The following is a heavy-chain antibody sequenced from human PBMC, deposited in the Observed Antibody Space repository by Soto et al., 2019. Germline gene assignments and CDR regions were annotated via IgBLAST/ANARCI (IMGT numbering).Heavy chain of an antibody. CDR1: GGTFSSYA. CDR3: AEGVYDSSGPLGLRADY. V-gene: IGHV1-69*01. J-gene: IGHJ4*02. D-gene: IGHD3-22*01. Sequence: QVQLVQSGAEVKKPGSSVNVSCKAAGGTFSSYAISWVRQAPGQGLEWMGGIIPIFGTANYAQKFQGRVTITADESTSPAYMELSSLRSEDTAVYYCAEGVYDSSGPLGLRADYWGQGTLVTVSS. CDR2: IIPIFGTA.